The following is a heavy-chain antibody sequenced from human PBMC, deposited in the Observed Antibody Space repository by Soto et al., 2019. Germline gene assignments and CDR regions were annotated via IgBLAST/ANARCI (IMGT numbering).Heavy chain of an antibody. CDR1: GFTFSSYG. D-gene: IGHD4-4*01. V-gene: IGHV3-33*01. CDR2: IWYDGSNK. CDR3: ARDTGYMDV. Sequence: GGSLRLSCAAPGFTFSSYGMHWVRQAPGKGLEWVAVIWYDGSNKYYADSVKGRFTISRDNSKNTLYLQMNSLRAEDTAVYYCARDTGYMDVWGKGTTVTVSS. J-gene: IGHJ6*03.